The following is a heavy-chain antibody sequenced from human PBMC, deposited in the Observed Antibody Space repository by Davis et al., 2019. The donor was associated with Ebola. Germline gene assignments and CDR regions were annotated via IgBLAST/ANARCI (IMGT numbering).Heavy chain of an antibody. Sequence: PGGSLRLSCAASGFTFSSYAMHWVRQAPGKGLEWVAVISYDGSNKYYADSVKGRFTISRDNSKNTLYLQMNSLRAEDTAVYYCARGGYSWGAMVYLEDFDYWGQGTLVTVSS. CDR2: ISYDGSNK. CDR1: GFTFSSYA. V-gene: IGHV3-30*04. CDR3: ARGGYSWGAMVYLEDFDY. J-gene: IGHJ4*02. D-gene: IGHD5-18*01.